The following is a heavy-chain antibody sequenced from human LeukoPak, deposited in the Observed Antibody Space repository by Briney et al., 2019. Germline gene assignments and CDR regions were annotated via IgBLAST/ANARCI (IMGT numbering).Heavy chain of an antibody. D-gene: IGHD3-16*02. V-gene: IGHV3-11*01. CDR3: ARPQGSYRYTFGWFDP. CDR2: ISSSGSTI. J-gene: IGHJ5*02. Sequence: GGSLRLSCAASGFTFSDYYMSWIRQAPGKGLEWVSYISSSGSTIYYADSVKGRFTISRDNAKNSLYLQMNSLRAEDTAVYYCARPQGSYRYTFGWFDPWGQGTLVTVSS. CDR1: GFTFSDYY.